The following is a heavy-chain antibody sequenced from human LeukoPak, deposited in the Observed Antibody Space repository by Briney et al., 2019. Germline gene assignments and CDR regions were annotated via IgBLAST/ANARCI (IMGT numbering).Heavy chain of an antibody. CDR3: AKATPYDFWSGPDY. V-gene: IGHV3-30*18. CDR1: GFTFSSYG. CDR2: ISYDGSNK. Sequence: PGGSLRLSCAASGFTFSSYGMHWVRQAPGKGLEWVAVISYDGSNKYYADSVKGRFTISRDNSKNTLFLQMNSLRAEDTAVYYCAKATPYDFWSGPDYWGQGTLVTVSS. J-gene: IGHJ4*02. D-gene: IGHD3-3*01.